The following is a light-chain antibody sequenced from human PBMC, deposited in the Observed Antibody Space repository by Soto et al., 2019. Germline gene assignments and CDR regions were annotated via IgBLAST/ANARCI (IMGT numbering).Light chain of an antibody. V-gene: IGLV2-14*01. CDR1: SSDVGGYNY. CDR2: DVS. J-gene: IGLJ1*01. Sequence: QSALTQPASVSGSPGQSIAISCTGTSSDVGGYNYVSWYQQHPGKAPKLMIYDVSNRPSGVSNRFSGSKSGNTASLNISGLQAEDEADYYCSSYTSSSTYVFGTGTKVTAL. CDR3: SSYTSSSTYV.